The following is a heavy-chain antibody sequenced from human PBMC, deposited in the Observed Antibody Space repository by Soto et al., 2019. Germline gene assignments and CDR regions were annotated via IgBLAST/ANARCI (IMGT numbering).Heavy chain of an antibody. CDR3: ARGNCSGGSCYSGVSYYFDY. V-gene: IGHV4-59*01. CDR2: LYYGRSA. CDR1: GDSISSYY. Sequence: PSETLSLTCAVSGDSISSYYCMWIRQPLGKGLESIGYLYYGRSANYNPSLKSRVTLSVDTSTNQCSLTLSSMTAADTAVYYCARGNCSGGSCYSGVSYYFDYWGQGTLVTVSS. J-gene: IGHJ4*02. D-gene: IGHD2-15*01.